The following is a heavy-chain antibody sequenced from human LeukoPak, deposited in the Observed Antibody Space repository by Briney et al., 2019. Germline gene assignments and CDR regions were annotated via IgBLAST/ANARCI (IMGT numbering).Heavy chain of an antibody. CDR3: ARVNVCPRCHFDY. J-gene: IGHJ4*02. Sequence: GGSLRLSCAASGFAFSIYWMHWVRGAPGKGLVWVSRISTGGSSAIYADSVKGRFTISRDNAKNTLYLQMKSLRAEDTAVYYSARVNVCPRCHFDYWGQGTLVTVSS. CDR2: ISTGGSSA. CDR1: GFAFSIYW. V-gene: IGHV3-74*01. D-gene: IGHD3-16*01.